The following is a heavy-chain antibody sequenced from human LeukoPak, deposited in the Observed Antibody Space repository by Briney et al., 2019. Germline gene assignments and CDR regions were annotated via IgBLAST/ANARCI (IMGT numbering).Heavy chain of an antibody. V-gene: IGHV3-48*01. J-gene: IGHJ4*02. CDR3: ARESLDDSSGLDY. CDR2: ISSSSSTI. Sequence: GGSLRLSCAASGFTFSSYSMNWVRQAPGKGLEWVSYISSSSSTIYYADSVKGRFTISRDNAKNSLYLQMNSLRAEDTAVYYCARESLDDSSGLDYWGQGTLVTVSS. CDR1: GFTFSSYS. D-gene: IGHD3-22*01.